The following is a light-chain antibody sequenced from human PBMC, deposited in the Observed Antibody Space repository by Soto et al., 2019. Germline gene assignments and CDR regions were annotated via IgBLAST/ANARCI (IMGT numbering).Light chain of an antibody. Sequence: EIVMTQSPATLSVSPGERATLSCRASQSVSVLLAWYQQKPGQAPRLLIHGATTRATGSPARFSVSGSGTEFTLTISIRKYEDCAVYYGQQYKNWNRTFGQGNKVDI. CDR3: QQYKNWNRT. J-gene: IGKJ1*01. V-gene: IGKV3-15*01. CDR1: QSVSVL. CDR2: GAT.